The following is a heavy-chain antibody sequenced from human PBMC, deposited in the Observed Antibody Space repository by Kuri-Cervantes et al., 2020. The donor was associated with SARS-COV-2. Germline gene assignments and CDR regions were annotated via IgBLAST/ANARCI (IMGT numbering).Heavy chain of an antibody. Sequence: SETLSLTCAASGGSISSSNGWRWVRQPPGKGLEWIGAIYHSGSTNYNPSLKSRVTISVDKSKNQFSLKLSSVTAADTAVYYCARKVGGGDLYYYGMDVWGQGTTVTVSS. CDR3: ARKVGGGDLYYYGMDV. CDR1: GGSISSSNG. J-gene: IGHJ6*02. D-gene: IGHD4-17*01. CDR2: IYHSGST. V-gene: IGHV4-4*02.